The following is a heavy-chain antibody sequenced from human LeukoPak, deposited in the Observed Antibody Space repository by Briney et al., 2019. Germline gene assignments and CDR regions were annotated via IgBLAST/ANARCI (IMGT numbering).Heavy chain of an antibody. CDR1: GGTFSSYA. Sequence: SVKVSCKASGGTFSSYAISWVRQAPGQGLEWMGRIIPIFGTANYAQKFQGRVTITTDESTSTAYMELSSLRSEDTAVYYCARDAIPYYYDSSGYYFDYWGQGTLVTVSS. CDR2: IIPIFGTA. V-gene: IGHV1-69*05. J-gene: IGHJ4*02. D-gene: IGHD3-22*01. CDR3: ARDAIPYYYDSSGYYFDY.